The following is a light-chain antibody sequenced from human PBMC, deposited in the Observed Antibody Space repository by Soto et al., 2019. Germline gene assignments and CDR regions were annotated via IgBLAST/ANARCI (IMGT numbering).Light chain of an antibody. CDR2: DAS. Sequence: EIVWTPSPATLSLSPGERATLSCRASQSVSSYLAWYQQKPGQAPRLLIYDASNRATGIPDRFSGSGSGTDFTLTISRLEPEDFVVYYCQQYGSSPTFGQGTKVDIK. V-gene: IGKV3-20*01. J-gene: IGKJ1*01. CDR1: QSVSSY. CDR3: QQYGSSPT.